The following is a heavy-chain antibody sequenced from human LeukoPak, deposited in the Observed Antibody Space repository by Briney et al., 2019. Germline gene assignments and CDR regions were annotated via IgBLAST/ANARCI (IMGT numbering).Heavy chain of an antibody. V-gene: IGHV3-7*03. Sequence: PGGSLRLSCAASGFTFSSYWMSWVRQAPGKGLEWVGNIKQDGSEKYYVDSVKGRVTISTDNSKNMLYLQMNSLGAEDKAVSYCANLPISMVRGVPFTYWGQGTLVTVSS. CDR3: ANLPISMVRGVPFTY. CDR1: GFTFSSYW. J-gene: IGHJ4*02. D-gene: IGHD3-10*01. CDR2: IKQDGSEK.